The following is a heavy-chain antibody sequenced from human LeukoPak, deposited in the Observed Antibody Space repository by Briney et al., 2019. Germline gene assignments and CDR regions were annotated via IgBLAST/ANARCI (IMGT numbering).Heavy chain of an antibody. CDR1: GGSISNYY. V-gene: IGHV4-59*08. D-gene: IGHD6-19*01. J-gene: IGHJ5*02. CDR2: IYYSGNT. Sequence: SETLSLTCTVSGGSISNYYWSWIRQPPGKGLEWIGYIYYSGNTKYNPSLKSRVTISVDTSKNQFSLRLGSETAADTAVYYCARQREQWLTGWFDPWGQGTLVTVSS. CDR3: ARQREQWLTGWFDP.